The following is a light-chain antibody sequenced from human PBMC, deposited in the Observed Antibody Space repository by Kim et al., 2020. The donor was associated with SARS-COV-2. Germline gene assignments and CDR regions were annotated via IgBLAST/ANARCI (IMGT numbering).Light chain of an antibody. Sequence: GKTITISCTGRTSDVGGYNFVSWYQHHPGKAPKLIIYEVNRRPSGVSDRFSGSKSGNTASLTIFGLQAEDEADYCCCSYAGSNHYVFGTGTKVTVL. V-gene: IGLV2-23*02. CDR1: TSDVGGYNF. CDR3: CSYAGSNHYV. CDR2: EVN. J-gene: IGLJ1*01.